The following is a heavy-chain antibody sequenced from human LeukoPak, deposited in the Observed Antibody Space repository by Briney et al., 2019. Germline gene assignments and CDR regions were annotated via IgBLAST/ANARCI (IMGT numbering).Heavy chain of an antibody. CDR2: IRYDGSDK. D-gene: IGHD1-1*01. Sequence: AGGSLRLSCAASGFTFSSYAMHWVRQAPGKGLEWVAFIRYDGSDKYYADSVKGRFTISRDNSKNTLYLQMNSLRSEDTALYYCAKTYNWNDGGFDYWGQGTLVTVSS. CDR1: GFTFSSYA. V-gene: IGHV3-30*02. CDR3: AKTYNWNDGGFDY. J-gene: IGHJ4*02.